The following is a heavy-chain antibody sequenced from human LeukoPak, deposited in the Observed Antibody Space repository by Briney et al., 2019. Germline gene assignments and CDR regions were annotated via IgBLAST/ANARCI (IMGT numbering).Heavy chain of an antibody. Sequence: SETLSLTCTVSGGSISSGGYYWSWIRQHPGKGLEWIGYIYYSGSTYYNPSLKSRVTISVDTSKNQFSLKLSSVTAADTAVYYCARDWRTDTAMVTHDAFDIWGQGTMVTVSS. CDR1: GGSISSGGYY. V-gene: IGHV4-31*03. CDR3: ARDWRTDTAMVTHDAFDI. D-gene: IGHD5-18*01. CDR2: IYYSGST. J-gene: IGHJ3*02.